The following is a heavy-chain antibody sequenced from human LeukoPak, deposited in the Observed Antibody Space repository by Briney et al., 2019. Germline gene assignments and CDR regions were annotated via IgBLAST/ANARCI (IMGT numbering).Heavy chain of an antibody. CDR3: AAVPGGSGSLP. CDR2: IVVGSGNT. CDR1: GFTFTSSA. V-gene: IGHV1-58*01. D-gene: IGHD1-26*01. J-gene: IGHJ4*02. Sequence: GASVKVSCEASGFTFTSSAVQWVRQARGQRLEWIGWIVVGSGNTNYAQKFQERVTITRDMSTSTAYMELSSLRSEDTAVYYCAAVPGGSGSLPWGQGTLVTVSS.